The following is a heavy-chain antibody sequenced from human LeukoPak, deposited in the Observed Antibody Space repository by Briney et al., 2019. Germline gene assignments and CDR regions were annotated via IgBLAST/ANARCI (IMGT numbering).Heavy chain of an antibody. D-gene: IGHD6-13*01. V-gene: IGHV1-8*01. CDR1: GHTFTSYD. CDR2: MNPNSGNT. CDR3: ARGQRRQLVVY. Sequence: ASVKVSCKASGHTFTSYDINWVRQATGQGLEWMGWMNPNSGNTGYAQKSQGRVTMTRNTSISTAYMGLSSLRSEDTAVYYCARGQRRQLVVYWGQGTLVTVSS. J-gene: IGHJ4*02.